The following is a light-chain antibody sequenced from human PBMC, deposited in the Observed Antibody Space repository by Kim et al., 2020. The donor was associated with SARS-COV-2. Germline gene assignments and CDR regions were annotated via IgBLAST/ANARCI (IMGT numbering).Light chain of an antibody. Sequence: SPGTRATLSCRASQSVRNGYLAWYQQKPGQAPRLLIYDASTRATGLPDRFSGSGSGTDFTLTISRLEPEDFAVYYCQQYTGSPITFGQGTRLEIK. V-gene: IGKV3-20*01. CDR2: DAS. J-gene: IGKJ5*01. CDR1: QSVRNGY. CDR3: QQYTGSPIT.